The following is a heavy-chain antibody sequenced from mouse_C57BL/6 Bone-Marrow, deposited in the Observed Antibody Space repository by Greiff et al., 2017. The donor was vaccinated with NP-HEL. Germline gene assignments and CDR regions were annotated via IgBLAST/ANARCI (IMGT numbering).Heavy chain of an antibody. CDR3: ARGDGKRDY. CDR2: INPNNGGT. V-gene: IGHV1-26*01. Sequence: EVQLQQSGPELVKPGASVKISCKASGYTFTDYYMNWVKQSHGKSLEWIGDINPNNGGTSYNQKFKGKATLTVDKSSSTAYMELRSLTSEDSAVYYCARGDGKRDYWGQGTTLTVSS. J-gene: IGHJ2*01. D-gene: IGHD2-1*01. CDR1: GYTFTDYY.